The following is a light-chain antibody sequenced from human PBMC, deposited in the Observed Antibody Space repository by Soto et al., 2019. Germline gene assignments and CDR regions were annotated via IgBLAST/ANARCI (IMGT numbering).Light chain of an antibody. CDR1: QSVSNY. CDR3: QQRNNWPSLT. J-gene: IGKJ4*01. V-gene: IGKV3-11*01. CDR2: DAS. Sequence: EIVLTQSPGTLSLSPGERATLSCRASQSVSNYLAWYQQRPGQAPRLLIYDASKRATGIPARFSGGGSGTDFTLTITSLETDEFEIYDWQQRNNWPSLTFGGGTKVE.